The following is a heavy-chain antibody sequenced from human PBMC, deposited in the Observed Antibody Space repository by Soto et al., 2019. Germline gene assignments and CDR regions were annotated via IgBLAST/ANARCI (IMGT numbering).Heavy chain of an antibody. V-gene: IGHV3-30*18. CDR3: AKDRYCSGGSCSGGYDY. J-gene: IGHJ4*02. Sequence: VQVVESGGGVVQPGGSLRLSCAASGFTFSDYGMHWVRQAPGTGLEWVAVISYDGTNKYFADSVKGRFTISRDNSKNTLYLQMDSLRAEDTAVYYCAKDRYCSGGSCSGGYDYWGQGTLVTVSS. CDR1: GFTFSDYG. CDR2: ISYDGTNK. D-gene: IGHD2-15*01.